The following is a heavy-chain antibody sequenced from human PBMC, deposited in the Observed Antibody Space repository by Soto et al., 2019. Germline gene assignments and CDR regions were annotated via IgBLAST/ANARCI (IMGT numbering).Heavy chain of an antibody. V-gene: IGHV3-23*01. CDR1: GFTFSSYA. J-gene: IGHJ4*02. D-gene: IGHD2-21*02. CDR2: ISGSGGST. Sequence: EVQLLESGGGLVQPGGSLRLSCAASGFTFSSYAMSWVRQAPGKGLEWVSAISGSGGSTYYADSVKGGFTISRDNSKNTLYLQMNSLRAEDTAVYYCAKQNGYGGNSELEYWGQGTLVTVSS. CDR3: AKQNGYGGNSELEY.